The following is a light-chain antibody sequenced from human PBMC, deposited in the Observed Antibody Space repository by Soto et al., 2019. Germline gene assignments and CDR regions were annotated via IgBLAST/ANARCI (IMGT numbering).Light chain of an antibody. CDR3: SSFAATHTYI. J-gene: IGLJ1*01. CDR1: SIDVGDSDF. V-gene: IGLV2-11*01. Sequence: HSVLTQPRSVSGSPGQSVTISCTGTSIDVGDSDFVSWYQQHPGKAPKLMIYVVTKRPSGVPDRFSGSKSGNTASLTISGLQDEDEADYYCSSFAATHTYIFGTGTKVTVL. CDR2: VVT.